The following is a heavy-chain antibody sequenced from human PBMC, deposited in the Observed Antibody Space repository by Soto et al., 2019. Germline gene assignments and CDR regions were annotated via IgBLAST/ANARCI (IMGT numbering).Heavy chain of an antibody. Sequence: PSETLSLTRAVYGGSFSGYYWSWIRQPPGKGLEWIGEINHSGSTNYNPSLKSRVTISVDTPKNQFSLKLSSVTAADTAVYYCARGHILKYWGQGTLVTVSS. J-gene: IGHJ4*02. V-gene: IGHV4-34*01. D-gene: IGHD3-9*01. CDR2: INHSGST. CDR1: GGSFSGYY. CDR3: ARGHILKY.